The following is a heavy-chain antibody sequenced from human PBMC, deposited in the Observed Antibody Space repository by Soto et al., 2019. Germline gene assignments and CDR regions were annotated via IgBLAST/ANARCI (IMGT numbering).Heavy chain of an antibody. CDR1: GGTFNNYA. J-gene: IGHJ3*01. CDR2: IIPNFVTS. V-gene: IGHV1-69*01. CDR3: ARGPAWVLVFDV. D-gene: IGHD6-6*01. Sequence: QVQLVQSGAELKNPGSSVTVSCKASGGTFNNYAISWVRQAPGQGLEWMGGIIPNFVTSNYAQRLQGIVTTTAEESTKTVFMELGSLTSQDTSVYYCARGPAWVLVFDVWGQGTLVTVSS.